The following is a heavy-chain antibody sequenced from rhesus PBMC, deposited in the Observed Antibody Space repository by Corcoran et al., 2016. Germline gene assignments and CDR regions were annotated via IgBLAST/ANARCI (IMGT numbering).Heavy chain of an antibody. V-gene: IGHV4-65*01. D-gene: IGHD2-27*01. CDR2: FSGSSDST. CDR3: ARDLHCSGIYWQFDY. CDR1: GGSVSSSNW. J-gene: IGHJ4*01. Sequence: QLQLQESGPGLVKPSETLSLTCAVSGGSVSSSNWLSWIRQPPWNGLGWIGDFSGSSDSTYYNHSLKSRVTISTDTSKYQFALKLSAWTAADTAVYYCARDLHCSGIYWQFDYWGQGVLVTVSS.